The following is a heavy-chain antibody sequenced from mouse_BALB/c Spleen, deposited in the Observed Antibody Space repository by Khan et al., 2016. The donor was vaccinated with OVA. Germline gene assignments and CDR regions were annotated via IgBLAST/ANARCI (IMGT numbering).Heavy chain of an antibody. J-gene: IGHJ2*01. D-gene: IGHD1-1*01. CDR1: GFAFSSYS. V-gene: IGHV5-6-4*01. CDR3: TRDRNYYGSSFYFDY. CDR2: ITSGGSYT. Sequence: EVQLVESGGGLVKPGGSLKLSCAASGFAFSSYSMSWVRQTPEKRLEWVATITSGGSYTYYPDSVKGRFTISRDNAKNTLYLQMSSLKSEDTAMYYGTRDRNYYGSSFYFDYWGQGTTLTVSS.